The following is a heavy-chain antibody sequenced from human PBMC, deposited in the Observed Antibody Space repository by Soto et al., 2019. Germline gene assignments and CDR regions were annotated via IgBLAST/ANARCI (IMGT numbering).Heavy chain of an antibody. CDR3: AMVDNYVTPTPQDV. CDR2: ISPYSGNT. J-gene: IGHJ6*02. D-gene: IGHD3-16*01. Sequence: QVQLGQSADEVRKPGSSVKVSCKASGYIFVNYGIAWVRQAPGQGLEWMGWISPYSGNTYYASKVQGRLTMTTDTSTSTAYMDLGSLTSDDTAVYYCAMVDNYVTPTPQDVWGQGTTVTVSS. CDR1: GYIFVNYG. V-gene: IGHV1-18*01.